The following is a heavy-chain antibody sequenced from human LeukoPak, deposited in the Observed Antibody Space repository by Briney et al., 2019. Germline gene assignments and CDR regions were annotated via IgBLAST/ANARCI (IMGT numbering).Heavy chain of an antibody. Sequence: GESLKISCKGSGYSFTNYWIGWVRQMPGKGLEWMGIIYPGDSDTRYSPSFQGQVTISADKSITTAYLQWSSLKASDTAMYYCAREGRDGFRIIDYWGQGTLVTVSS. J-gene: IGHJ4*02. V-gene: IGHV5-51*01. CDR2: IYPGDSDT. D-gene: IGHD5-24*01. CDR3: AREGRDGFRIIDY. CDR1: GYSFTNYW.